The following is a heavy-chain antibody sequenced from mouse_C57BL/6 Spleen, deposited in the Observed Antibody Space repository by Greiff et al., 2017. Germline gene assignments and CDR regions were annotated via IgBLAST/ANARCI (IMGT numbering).Heavy chain of an antibody. Sequence: QVQLKQSGPELVKPGASVKISCKASGYAFSSSWMNWVKQRPGKGLEWIGRIYPGDGDTNYNGKFKGKATLTADKSSSTAYMQLSSLTSEDSAVYFCARGSYYRFDYWGQGTTLTVSS. CDR1: GYAFSSSW. CDR2: IYPGDGDT. D-gene: IGHD2-14*01. V-gene: IGHV1-82*01. CDR3: ARGSYYRFDY. J-gene: IGHJ2*01.